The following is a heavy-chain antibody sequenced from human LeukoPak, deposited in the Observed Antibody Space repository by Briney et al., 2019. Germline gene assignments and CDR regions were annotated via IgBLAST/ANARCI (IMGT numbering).Heavy chain of an antibody. D-gene: IGHD3-22*01. Sequence: GGSLRLSCAASGFTFSNYAMNWVRQAPGKGLEWVSSISSSSSYIYYADSVKGRFTISRDNAKNSLYLQMNSLRAEDTAVYYCARDPDYYDSSGYFDNWGQGTLVTVSS. V-gene: IGHV3-21*01. J-gene: IGHJ4*02. CDR2: ISSSSSYI. CDR1: GFTFSNYA. CDR3: ARDPDYYDSSGYFDN.